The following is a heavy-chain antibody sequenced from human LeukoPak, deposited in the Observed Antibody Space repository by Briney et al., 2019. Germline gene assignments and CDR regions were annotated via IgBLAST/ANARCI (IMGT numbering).Heavy chain of an antibody. D-gene: IGHD4-23*01. CDR1: GFTFRDYA. J-gene: IGHJ4*02. CDR2: INQDGSAK. CDR3: ARDVHGGAFDY. Sequence: GGSLRLSCAASGFTFRDYAIHWVRQAPGKGLEWVANINQDGSAKYYVDSVKGRFTFSRDNAMNSLFLQMNSLRAEDTAVYYCARDVHGGAFDYWGQGTLVTVSS. V-gene: IGHV3-7*01.